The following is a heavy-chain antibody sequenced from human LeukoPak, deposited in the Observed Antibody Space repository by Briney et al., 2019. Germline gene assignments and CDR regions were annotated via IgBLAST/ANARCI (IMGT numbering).Heavy chain of an antibody. CDR1: GYTFTSYG. Sequence: RASVKVSCKASGYTFTSYGISWVRQAPGQGLEGMGWISAYNGNTNYAQKLQGRVTMTRDTSTSTAYMELRSLRSDDTAVYYCVRMGSGWYYFAYWGQGTLVTVSS. CDR3: VRMGSGWYYFAY. CDR2: ISAYNGNT. V-gene: IGHV1-18*01. J-gene: IGHJ4*02. D-gene: IGHD6-19*01.